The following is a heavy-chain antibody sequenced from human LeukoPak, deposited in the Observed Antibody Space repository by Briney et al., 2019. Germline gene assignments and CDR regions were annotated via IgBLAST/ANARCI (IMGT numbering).Heavy chain of an antibody. CDR2: IYSGGST. J-gene: IGHJ6*02. Sequence: GGSLTLSCAASGFTVSSNYMSWVRQAPGKGLEWVAVIYSGGSTYYADSVKGRFTISRDNSKNTLYLQMNSLRAEDTAVYYCARDNKTSGTSIHYYYGMDVWGQGTTVTVSS. V-gene: IGHV3-53*01. CDR3: ARDNKTSGTSIHYYYGMDV. CDR1: GFTVSSNY. D-gene: IGHD2-2*01.